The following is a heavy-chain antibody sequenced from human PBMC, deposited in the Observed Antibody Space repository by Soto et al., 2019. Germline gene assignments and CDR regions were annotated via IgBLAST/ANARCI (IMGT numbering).Heavy chain of an antibody. D-gene: IGHD3-10*01. V-gene: IGHV4-34*08. Sequence: PSETLSLTCAVYCGTFSGYFWTWVRQPPGKGLEWIGEIEHNGNNNINPSLKSRVIMSVDTSKNQISLTLTSVTAADTAVYYCARDFRYFPYWGQGTLVTVSS. CDR2: IEHNGNN. CDR1: CGTFSGYF. CDR3: ARDFRYFPY. J-gene: IGHJ4*02.